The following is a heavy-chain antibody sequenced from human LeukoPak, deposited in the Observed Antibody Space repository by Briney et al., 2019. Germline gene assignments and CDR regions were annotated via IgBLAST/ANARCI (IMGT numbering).Heavy chain of an antibody. J-gene: IGHJ4*02. Sequence: ASVNVSCKASGYTFTGYYMHWVRQPPGQGLEWMGWINPNSGGTDYAQKFQGRITMTRATSISTAYMELSRLRSDDTAVYYCARDAETLLANWGQGTVVTASP. V-gene: IGHV1-2*02. CDR3: ARDAETLLAN. CDR1: GYTFTGYY. CDR2: INPNSGGT. D-gene: IGHD2-21*01.